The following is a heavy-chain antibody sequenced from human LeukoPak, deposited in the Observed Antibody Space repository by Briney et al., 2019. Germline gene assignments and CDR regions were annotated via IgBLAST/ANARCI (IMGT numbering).Heavy chain of an antibody. D-gene: IGHD3-22*01. CDR2: INHSGST. V-gene: IGHV4-34*01. CDR3: ATGRHPRRYDSSGYIDY. J-gene: IGHJ4*02. CDR1: GGSFSGYY. Sequence: MPSETLSLTCAVYGGSFSGYYWSWIRQPPGKGLEWIGEINHSGSTNYNPSLKSRVTISVDTSKNQFSLKLSSGTAADTAVYYCATGRHPRRYDSSGYIDYWGQGTLVTVSS.